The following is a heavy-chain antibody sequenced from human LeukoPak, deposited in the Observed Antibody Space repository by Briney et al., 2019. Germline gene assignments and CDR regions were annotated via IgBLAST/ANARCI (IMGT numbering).Heavy chain of an antibody. CDR2: ISSSSSYI. CDR1: GFTFSSYA. CDR3: VRSELRAYYFDY. V-gene: IGHV3-21*01. J-gene: IGHJ4*02. Sequence: GGSLRLSCAASGFTFSSYAMHWVRQAPGKGLEWVSSISSSSSYIYYADSVKGRFTISRDNAKNSLYLQMNSLRAEDTAVYYCVRSELRAYYFDYWGQGTLVTVSS. D-gene: IGHD1-26*01.